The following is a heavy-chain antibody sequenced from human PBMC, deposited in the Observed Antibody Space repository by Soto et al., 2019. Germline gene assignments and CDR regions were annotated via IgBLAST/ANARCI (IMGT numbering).Heavy chain of an antibody. D-gene: IGHD1-26*01. CDR2: TYYRSNWYY. J-gene: IGHJ3*02. CDR1: GDSVSSNSVA. CDR3: ATRFPGAHDVFDI. V-gene: IGHV6-1*01. Sequence: QVQLQQSGPGLVRPSQTLSLTCAISGDSVSSNSVAWNWIRQSPSRGLEWLGRTYYRSNWYYDYAVSVKSRITINPDTSKNQLSLQLNSVTPEDTAVYHCATRFPGAHDVFDIWGQGTMVTVSS.